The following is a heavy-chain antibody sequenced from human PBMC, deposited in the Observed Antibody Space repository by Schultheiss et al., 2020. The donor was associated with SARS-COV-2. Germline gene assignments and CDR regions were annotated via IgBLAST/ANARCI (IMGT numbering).Heavy chain of an antibody. CDR3: AKIRTTVTENFDY. J-gene: IGHJ4*02. CDR1: GFTFSSYG. CDR2: ISYDGSNK. Sequence: GGSLRLSCAASGFTFSSYGMHWVRQAPGKGLEWVAVISYDGSNKYYADSVKGRFTISRDNSKNTLYLQMNSLRAEDTAVYYCAKIRTTVTENFDYWGQGTLVTVSS. V-gene: IGHV3-30*18. D-gene: IGHD4-17*01.